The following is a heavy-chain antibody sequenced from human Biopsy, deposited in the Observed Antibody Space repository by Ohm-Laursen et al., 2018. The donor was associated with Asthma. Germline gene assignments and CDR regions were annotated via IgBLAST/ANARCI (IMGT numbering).Heavy chain of an antibody. CDR1: GGTFTTYV. Sequence: GSSVKVSCKSLGGTFTTYVIGWVRQAPGQGLEWMGGINSVFGTTTYTQKFQDRVTITADDSTSTVYMELSSLRSEDSAVYYCARKAGSCISRTCYSLDFWGQGTLVTVSS. V-gene: IGHV1-69*01. D-gene: IGHD2-2*01. CDR2: INSVFGTT. CDR3: ARKAGSCISRTCYSLDF. J-gene: IGHJ4*02.